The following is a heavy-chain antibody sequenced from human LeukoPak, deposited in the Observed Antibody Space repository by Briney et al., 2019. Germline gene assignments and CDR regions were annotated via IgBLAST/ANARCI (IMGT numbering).Heavy chain of an antibody. CDR2: IIPMFGIA. CDR1: GGTFSGYA. V-gene: IGHV1-69*13. J-gene: IGHJ4*02. CDR3: ARDRPYTGGWRGFDY. Sequence: ASVKVSCKASGGTFSGYAISWVRQAPGQGLEWMGGIIPMFGIANYAQKFQGRVTITADESTSTAYMELSSLRSEDMAVYYCARDRPYTGGWRGFDYWGQGTLVTVSS. D-gene: IGHD6-19*01.